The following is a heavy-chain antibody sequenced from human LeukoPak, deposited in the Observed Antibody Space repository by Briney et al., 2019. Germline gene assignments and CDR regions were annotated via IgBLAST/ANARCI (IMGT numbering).Heavy chain of an antibody. CDR3: ARVGVVVPAAWFDP. Sequence: GASVKVSCKASGYNFGIFGMGWVRQAPGQGLEWMGWISADSGNTNYAQKLQGRVTMTTDTSTSTAYLELASLRSDDTAVYYCARVGVVVPAAWFDPWGQGTLVTVSS. D-gene: IGHD2-2*01. V-gene: IGHV1-18*01. J-gene: IGHJ5*02. CDR2: ISADSGNT. CDR1: GYNFGIFG.